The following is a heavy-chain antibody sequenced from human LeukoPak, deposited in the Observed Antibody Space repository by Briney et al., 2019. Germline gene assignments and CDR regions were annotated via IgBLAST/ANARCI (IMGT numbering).Heavy chain of an antibody. CDR1: GFTFNYYN. Sequence: PGGSLRLSCAASGFTFNYYNMNWVRQAPGKALEWVSSITSSGAYIFYADSVRGRFTISRDNAKDSLYLQMNSLRAEDTAVYYCARDPYSGTYGDTYYYYMDVWGKGTTVTISS. J-gene: IGHJ6*03. CDR3: ARDPYSGTYGDTYYYYMDV. D-gene: IGHD1-26*01. V-gene: IGHV3-21*01. CDR2: ITSSGAYI.